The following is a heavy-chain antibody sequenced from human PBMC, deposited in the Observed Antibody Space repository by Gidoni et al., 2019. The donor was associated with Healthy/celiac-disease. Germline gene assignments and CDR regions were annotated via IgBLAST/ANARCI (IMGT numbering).Heavy chain of an antibody. CDR3: ARVGDSSGYYPIDAFDI. V-gene: IGHV3-7*03. Sequence: EVQLVESGGGLVQPGGSLRLSCAASGFTFSSYWMSWVRQAPGKGLEWVTNIKQDGSEKYYVDSVKGRFTISRDNAKNSLYLQMNSLRAEDTAVYYCARVGDSSGYYPIDAFDIWGQGTMVTVSS. J-gene: IGHJ3*02. CDR2: IKQDGSEK. D-gene: IGHD3-22*01. CDR1: GFTFSSYW.